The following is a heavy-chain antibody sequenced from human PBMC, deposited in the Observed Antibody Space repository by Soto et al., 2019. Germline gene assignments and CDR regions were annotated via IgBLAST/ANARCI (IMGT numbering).Heavy chain of an antibody. CDR3: AVDRVTIFGGEYYFDY. CDR1: GFTFSSYG. J-gene: IGHJ4*02. CDR2: IWYDGSNK. V-gene: IGHV3-33*01. Sequence: QVQLVESGGGVVQPGRSLRLSCAASGFTFSSYGMHWVRQAPGKGLEWVAVIWYDGSNKYYADSVKGRFTISRDNSKNTLYLQMNSLRAENRAVYYCAVDRVTIFGGEYYFDYWGQGTLVTVSS. D-gene: IGHD3-3*01.